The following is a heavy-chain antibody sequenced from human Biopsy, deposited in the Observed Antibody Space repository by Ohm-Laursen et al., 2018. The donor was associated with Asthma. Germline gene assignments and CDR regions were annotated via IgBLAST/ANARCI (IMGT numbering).Heavy chain of an antibody. J-gene: IGHJ3*02. D-gene: IGHD3-3*01. CDR2: ISYDGSNK. CDR1: GFTFSSYG. V-gene: IGHV3-30*18. Sequence: SLRLSCAAFGFTFSSYGMHWVRQAPGKGLEWVAVISYDGSNKYYADSVKGRFTISRDNSKNTLYLQMNSLRAEDTAVYYCAKERYYDFWSGYPIWGQGTMVTVSS. CDR3: AKERYYDFWSGYPI.